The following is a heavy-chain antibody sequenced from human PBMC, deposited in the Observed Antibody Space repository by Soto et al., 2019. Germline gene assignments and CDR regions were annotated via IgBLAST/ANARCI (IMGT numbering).Heavy chain of an antibody. Sequence: PGGSLRLSCAASGFTFSSYAMSWVRQAPGKGLEWVSAISGSGGSTYYADSVKGRFTISRDNSKNTLYLQMNSLRAEDTAVYYCAKGGVRGVISKLYYYYGMDVWGQGTTVTVSS. V-gene: IGHV3-23*01. J-gene: IGHJ6*02. CDR2: ISGSGGST. CDR1: GFTFSSYA. D-gene: IGHD3-10*01. CDR3: AKGGVRGVISKLYYYYGMDV.